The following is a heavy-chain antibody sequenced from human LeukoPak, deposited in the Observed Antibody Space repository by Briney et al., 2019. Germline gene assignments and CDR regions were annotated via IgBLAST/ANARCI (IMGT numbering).Heavy chain of an antibody. CDR3: ARHGDGYSRLDY. J-gene: IGHJ4*02. Sequence: PSETLSLTCTVSGGSISSSSYYWGWIRQPPGKGLEWIGSIYYSGSTYYNPSLKSRVTISVDTSKNQFPLKLSSVTAADTAVYYCARHGDGYSRLDYWGQGTLVTVSS. D-gene: IGHD5-24*01. V-gene: IGHV4-39*01. CDR1: GGSISSSSYY. CDR2: IYYSGST.